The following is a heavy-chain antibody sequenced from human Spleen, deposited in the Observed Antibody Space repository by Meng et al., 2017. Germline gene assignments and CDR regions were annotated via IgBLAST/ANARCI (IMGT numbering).Heavy chain of an antibody. CDR3: ARGSYVWGSYRYRRGWYY. CDR1: GGSFSGYY. V-gene: IGHV4-34*01. CDR2: INHSGST. D-gene: IGHD3-16*02. Sequence: RWRAGLFEPSETMSLTWAVSGGSFSGYYWSWIRQPPGKGLEWIGEINHSGSTNYHTSLKTRVTISADTSETQVSLKLRSVTAADTAVYYCARGSYVWGSYRYRRGWYYWGQGTLVTVSS. J-gene: IGHJ4*02.